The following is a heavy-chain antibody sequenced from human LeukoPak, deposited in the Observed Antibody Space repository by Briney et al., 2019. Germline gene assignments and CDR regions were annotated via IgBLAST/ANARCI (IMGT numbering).Heavy chain of an antibody. CDR2: ISNNGGDT. J-gene: IGHJ4*02. CDR3: AKSMSTFYRGFFDY. Sequence: GGSLRLSCAASGFTFSSYAMSWVRQAPGMGLEWVSTISNNGGDTYYADSVKGRLTISRDNSKNTLYLQINSLRAEDTAMYYCAKSMSTFYRGFFDYWGQGTLVSVSS. D-gene: IGHD5/OR15-5a*01. CDR1: GFTFSSYA. V-gene: IGHV3-23*01.